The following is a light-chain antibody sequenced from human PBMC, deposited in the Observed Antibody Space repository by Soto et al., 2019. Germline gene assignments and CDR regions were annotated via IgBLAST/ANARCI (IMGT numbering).Light chain of an antibody. Sequence: QSVLTQSPSASASLGASVKLTCTLSSGHSSYAIAWHQQQPEKGPRYLMKLNSDGSHSKGDGIPDRFSGSSSGAERYLTIPSLQSEDEADYYCQTWGTGSGVFGGGPKLTVL. CDR3: QTWGTGSGV. CDR2: LNSDGSH. V-gene: IGLV4-69*01. J-gene: IGLJ3*02. CDR1: SGHSSYA.